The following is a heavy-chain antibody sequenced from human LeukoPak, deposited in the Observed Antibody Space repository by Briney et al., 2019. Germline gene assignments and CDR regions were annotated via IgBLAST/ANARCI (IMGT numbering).Heavy chain of an antibody. J-gene: IGHJ3*02. V-gene: IGHV1-46*01. D-gene: IGHD6-19*01. CDR1: EYTFTSYY. CDR2: INPSGGST. Sequence: ASVKVSCKASEYTFTSYYMHWVRQAPGQGLEWMGIINPSGGSTSYAQKFQGRVTMTRDTSTSTVYMELSSLRSEDTAVYYCASSVPDDAFDIWGQGTMVTVSS. CDR3: ASSVPDDAFDI.